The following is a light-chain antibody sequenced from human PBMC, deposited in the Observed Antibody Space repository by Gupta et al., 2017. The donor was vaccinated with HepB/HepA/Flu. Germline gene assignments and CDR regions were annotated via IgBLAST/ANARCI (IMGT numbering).Light chain of an antibody. J-gene: IGLJ1*01. CDR1: SSNIGNNA. CDR2: YDE. CDR3: AAWDDSLNGHV. V-gene: IGLV1-36*01. Sequence: QSVPPHPPSVSAAPRQRVTISCSGSSSNIGNNAVNWYQQLPGKAPKLLIYYDELLPSGVSDRFSGSKSGTSASLAISGLQSEDEADYYCAAWDDSLNGHVFGTGTKVTVL.